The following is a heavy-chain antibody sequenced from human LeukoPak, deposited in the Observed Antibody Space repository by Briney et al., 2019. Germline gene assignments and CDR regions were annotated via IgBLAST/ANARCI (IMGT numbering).Heavy chain of an antibody. CDR3: ARDYDNSGLRHFDL. V-gene: IGHV4-59*02. CDR2: IYYTGTT. J-gene: IGHJ2*01. D-gene: IGHD3-22*01. CDR1: GGSVSSSH. Sequence: SETLSLNCTVSGGSVSSSHWNWIRQPPGKGLEWIGYIYYTGTTKYNPSLTSRVTISVDTSKSQFSVKLSSVTAADTAVYYCARDYDNSGLRHFDLWGRGTLVTVSS.